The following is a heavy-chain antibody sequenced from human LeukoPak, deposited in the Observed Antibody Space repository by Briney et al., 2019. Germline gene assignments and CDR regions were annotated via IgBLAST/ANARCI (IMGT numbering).Heavy chain of an antibody. CDR2: ISGYNGHT. CDR1: VYTFTSYG. D-gene: IGHD5-12*01. J-gene: IGHJ5*02. CDR3: ARVLGYSGNGPESNWFDP. Sequence: ASVKVSCKASVYTFTSYGISWGRPAPGQGLEWMGWISGYNGHTSYAQKLHGIVTMTKDTTTSTVYMELRSLRSDDTAVYYCARVLGYSGNGPESNWFDPWGQGTLVTVSS. V-gene: IGHV1-18*01.